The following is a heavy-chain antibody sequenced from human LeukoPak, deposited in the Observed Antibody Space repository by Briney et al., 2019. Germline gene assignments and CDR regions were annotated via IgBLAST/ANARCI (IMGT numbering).Heavy chain of an antibody. D-gene: IGHD5-18*01. J-gene: IGHJ4*02. Sequence: GAPVEASCKASGYTFTSYYMHWVRQAPGHRLEWMGIIHPSGGSTSYAQKFQGRFTMTRDMSTSTVYMQLSSLRAEDTAVYYCARVPTAMAALFDYWGQGTLVTVSS. CDR3: ARVPTAMAALFDY. CDR1: GYTFTSYY. CDR2: IHPSGGST. V-gene: IGHV1-46*01.